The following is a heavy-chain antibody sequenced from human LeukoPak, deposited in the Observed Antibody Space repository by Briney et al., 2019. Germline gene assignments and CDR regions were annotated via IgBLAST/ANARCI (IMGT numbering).Heavy chain of an antibody. CDR1: GYTFTRFY. V-gene: IGHV1-2*02. CDR2: INPNSGVT. Sequence: GASVKVSCKASGYTFTRFYLYWLRQTPGQGLEWMGWINPNSGVTDYAQKFQGRVTMTRDTSISTAYMELSRLSSDDTAVYYCARDYQTEAHDYWGQGTLVTVSS. J-gene: IGHJ4*02. CDR3: ARDYQTEAHDY.